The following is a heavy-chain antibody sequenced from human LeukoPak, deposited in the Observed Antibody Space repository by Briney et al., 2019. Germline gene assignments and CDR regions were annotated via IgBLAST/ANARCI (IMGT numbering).Heavy chain of an antibody. CDR1: GGSISSGSYY. CDR2: IYTSGST. CDR3: ARDYGDYAAFDI. Sequence: KASETLSLTCTVSGGSISSGSYYWSWIRQPAGKGLEWIGRIYTSGSTYYNPSLKSRVTISVDTSKNQFSLKLSSVTAADTAVYYCARDYGDYAAFDIWGQGTMVTVSS. J-gene: IGHJ3*02. D-gene: IGHD4-17*01. V-gene: IGHV4-61*02.